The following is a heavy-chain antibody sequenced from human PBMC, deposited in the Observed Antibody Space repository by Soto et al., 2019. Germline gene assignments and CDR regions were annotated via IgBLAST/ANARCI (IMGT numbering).Heavy chain of an antibody. J-gene: IGHJ6*02. CDR2: INSDGSST. V-gene: IGHV3-74*01. CDR1: GFTFSSYW. CDR3: ARGGGRKYYYYGMDV. Sequence: GGSLRLSCAASGFTFSSYWMHWVRQAPGKGLVWVSRINSDGSSTSYADSVKGRFTISRDNAKNTLYLQMNSLRAEDTAVYYCARGGGRKYYYYGMDVWGQGTTVTGSS. D-gene: IGHD5-12*01.